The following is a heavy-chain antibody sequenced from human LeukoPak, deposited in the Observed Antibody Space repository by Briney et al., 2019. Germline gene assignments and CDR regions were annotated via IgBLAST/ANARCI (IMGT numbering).Heavy chain of an antibody. CDR1: DGFTSKFY. Sequence: PSETLSLNCTVSDGFTSKFYWSWIRQPPGKGLEWIGHLFLSGATNYSPSLKSRLTMSVDTSKMHFSLRLTSVTAADTAVYFCARIDPLGFFDSWGQGMLVTVSS. CDR3: ARIDPLGFFDS. CDR2: LFLSGAT. V-gene: IGHV4-59*01. J-gene: IGHJ4*02.